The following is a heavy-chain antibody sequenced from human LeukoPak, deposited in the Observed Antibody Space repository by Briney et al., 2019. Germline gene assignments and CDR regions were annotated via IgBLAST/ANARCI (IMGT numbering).Heavy chain of an antibody. CDR2: ISGNGVDT. V-gene: IGHV3-23*01. CDR1: GFTFTNYA. D-gene: IGHD6-19*01. CDR3: AKLYSSGRYYFDY. Sequence: GGSLRLSCAASGFTFTNYAMSWVRQAAGKGLEWVSTISGNGVDTYYTDSVQGRFTVSRDNPKNTLYLQMNSLRVEDTAVYYCAKLYSSGRYYFDYWGQGTLVTVSS. J-gene: IGHJ4*02.